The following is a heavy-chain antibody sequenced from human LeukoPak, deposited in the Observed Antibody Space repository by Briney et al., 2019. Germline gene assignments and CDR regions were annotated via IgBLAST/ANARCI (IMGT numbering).Heavy chain of an antibody. CDR2: IWPDDSDT. Sequence: GESLKISCKASGYTFTNYWIGWVRQQPGVGLEWMGIIWPDDSDTRYNPSFQGQLTISADKSINTAYLQWSSLKAADTAVYFCVRRRRGYCSGGNCYAPFDQWGQGTLVTVSS. J-gene: IGHJ4*02. CDR3: VRRRRGYCSGGNCYAPFDQ. V-gene: IGHV5-51*01. D-gene: IGHD2-15*01. CDR1: GYTFTNYW.